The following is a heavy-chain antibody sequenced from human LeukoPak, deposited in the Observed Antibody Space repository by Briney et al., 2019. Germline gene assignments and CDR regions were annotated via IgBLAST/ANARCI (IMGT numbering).Heavy chain of an antibody. CDR1: GGSISSNSYY. D-gene: IGHD3-9*01. J-gene: IGHJ4*02. Sequence: SETLSLTCSVSGGSISSNSYYWGWIRQPPGKGLEWIGSFYYSGSTYYNPSLKSRVTISVDTSKNQFSLKLSSVTAADTAVYYCARVEDYDILTGFDYWGQGTLVTVSS. CDR2: FYYSGST. CDR3: ARVEDYDILTGFDY. V-gene: IGHV4-39*07.